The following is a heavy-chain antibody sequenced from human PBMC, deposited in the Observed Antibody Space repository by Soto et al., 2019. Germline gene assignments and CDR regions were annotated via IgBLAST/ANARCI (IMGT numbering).Heavy chain of an antibody. J-gene: IGHJ4*02. CDR3: ARGHLYYYDSSGCYFDY. CDR2: IYHSWST. V-gene: IGHV4-4*02. Sequence: QVQLQESGPGLVKPSGTLSLTCAVSGGSISSSNWWSWVRQPPGKGLEWIGEIYHSWSTNYNPSRKSRVTISVDKSKNQFSLQLSSVTAADTAVYYCARGHLYYYDSSGCYFDYWGQGTLVTVSS. CDR1: GGSISSSNW. D-gene: IGHD3-22*01.